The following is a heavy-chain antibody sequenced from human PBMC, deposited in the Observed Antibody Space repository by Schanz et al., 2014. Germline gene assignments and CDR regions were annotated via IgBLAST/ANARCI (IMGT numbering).Heavy chain of an antibody. CDR1: GFTFSSYA. J-gene: IGHJ6*02. Sequence: EVQLLESGGGLVQPGGSLRLSCAASGFTFSSYAMSWVRQAPGKGLEWVSAISGSGETTYYADSMKGRFTISRDNSKNALYLQMNSLRAEDTAVYYCARRITGTHHNPYYHGMDVWGQGTTVTVSS. CDR2: ISGSGETT. CDR3: ARRITGTHHNPYYHGMDV. D-gene: IGHD1-20*01. V-gene: IGHV3-23*01.